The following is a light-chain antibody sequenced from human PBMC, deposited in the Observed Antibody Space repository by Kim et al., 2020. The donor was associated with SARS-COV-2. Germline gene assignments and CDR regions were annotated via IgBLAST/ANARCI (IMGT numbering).Light chain of an antibody. CDR2: GKN. CDR3: KCRDHGSSHVL. J-gene: IGLJ3*02. CDR1: SLRSYY. V-gene: IGLV3-19*01. Sequence: SSELTQDPAVSVALGQTVRITCQGDSLRSYYASWYQQKPGQAPVLVIYGKNSRPSEIPDRFSGSSSGNTASLTITGTQAEDEADYYCKCRDHGSSHVLFGGGTQLTVL.